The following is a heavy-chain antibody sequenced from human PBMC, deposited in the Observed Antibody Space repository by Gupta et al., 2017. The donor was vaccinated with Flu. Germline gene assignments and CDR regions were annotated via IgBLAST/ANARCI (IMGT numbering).Heavy chain of an antibody. Sequence: QLQLQESGPGLVKPSETLYITCTVSGGSMSSSSLHGGWIRQLPGKGLEWIGTIYYGGTTFYNPSLKSRVTISVDTSKNQFSLKLSSVPATDTAVYYCAIHIFLPEDYFDYWGLGTLVTVSS. CDR2: IYYGGTT. CDR3: AIHIFLPEDYFDY. CDR1: GGSMSSSSLH. J-gene: IGHJ4*02. V-gene: IGHV4-39*01. D-gene: IGHD3-3*01.